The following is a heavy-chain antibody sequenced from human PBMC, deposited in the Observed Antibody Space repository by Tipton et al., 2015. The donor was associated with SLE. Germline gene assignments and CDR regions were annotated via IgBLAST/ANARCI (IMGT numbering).Heavy chain of an antibody. Sequence: TLSLTCTVSGGSIRCGDYYWSWIRQHPGKGLEWIGYIHDSGATFYNPSLRSRSATSVDTSQNQFSLRLTSVTAADTAVYYCARHLGASFDFWGQGILVTVSS. CDR1: GGSIRCGDYY. V-gene: IGHV4-31*03. CDR3: ARHLGASFDF. CDR2: IHDSGAT. J-gene: IGHJ4*02.